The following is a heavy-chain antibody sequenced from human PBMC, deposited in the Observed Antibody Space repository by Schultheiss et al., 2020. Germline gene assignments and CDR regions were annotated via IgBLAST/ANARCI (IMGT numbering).Heavy chain of an antibody. V-gene: IGHV3-23*01. CDR1: GFTFSSYA. D-gene: IGHD1-7*01. Sequence: GGSLRLSCAASGFTFSSYAMSWVRQAPGKGLEWVSAISGSGGSTYYADSVKGRFTISRDNSKNTLYLQINSLRAEDTAVYYCAKEWNWNYVGYYYGMDVWGQGTTVSGSS. J-gene: IGHJ6*02. CDR3: AKEWNWNYVGYYYGMDV. CDR2: ISGSGGST.